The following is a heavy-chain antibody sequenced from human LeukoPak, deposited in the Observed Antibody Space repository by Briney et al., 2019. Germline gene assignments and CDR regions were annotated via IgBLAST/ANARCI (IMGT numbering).Heavy chain of an antibody. D-gene: IGHD2-15*01. V-gene: IGHV3-74*01. CDR3: ARVGGVSGRAFDM. CDR1: GFTFSSYW. J-gene: IGHJ3*02. Sequence: GGSLTLSCAASGFTFSSYWMHWVRQDRGKGVVWFLYIRGGGTSTSYADSVKGRFTISRDNANNTLYLQMNSLRVEDNAVYYCARVGGVSGRAFDMWGQGTMVTVSS. CDR2: IRGGGTST.